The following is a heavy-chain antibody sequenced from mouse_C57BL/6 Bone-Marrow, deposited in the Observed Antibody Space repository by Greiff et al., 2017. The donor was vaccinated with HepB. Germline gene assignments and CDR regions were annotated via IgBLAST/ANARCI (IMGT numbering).Heavy chain of an antibody. CDR3: ARSGGLPRRYFDV. D-gene: IGHD2-4*01. J-gene: IGHJ1*03. CDR1: GYTFTSYW. V-gene: IGHV1-69*01. CDR2: IDPSDSYT. Sequence: QVQLHQPGAELVMPGASVKLSCKASGYTFTSYWMHWVKQRPGQGLEWIGEIDPSDSYTNYNQKFKGKSTLTVDKSSSTAYMQLSSLTSEDSAVYYCARSGGLPRRYFDVWGTGTTVTVSS.